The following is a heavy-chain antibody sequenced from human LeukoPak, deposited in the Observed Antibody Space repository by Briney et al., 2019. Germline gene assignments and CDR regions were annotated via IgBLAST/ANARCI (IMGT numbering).Heavy chain of an antibody. CDR3: ARGGVLRYFDWSGGPPGSLDY. Sequence: PSETLSLTCAVYGGSFSGYYWSWIRQPPGKGLEGIGEINHSGSTNYNPSLKSRVTISVDTSKNQFSLKLSSVTAADTAVYYCARGGVLRYFDWSGGPPGSLDYWGQGTLVTVSS. V-gene: IGHV4-34*01. CDR1: GGSFSGYY. CDR2: INHSGST. D-gene: IGHD3-9*01. J-gene: IGHJ4*02.